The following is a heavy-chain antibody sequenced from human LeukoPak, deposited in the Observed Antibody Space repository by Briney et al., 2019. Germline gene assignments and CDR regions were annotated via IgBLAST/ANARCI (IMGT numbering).Heavy chain of an antibody. CDR3: ARGVTGIRL. V-gene: IGHV3-7*01. CDR2: IKEDGREK. J-gene: IGHJ4*02. Sequence: GGSLRLSCECSGFTFSTYWMTWVRQAPGKGLEWVANIKEDGREKNYVDSVKGRFTISRDNAKNSLYLQMNSPRVEDTGVYYCARGVTGIRLWGRGTLVTVSS. D-gene: IGHD2-21*02. CDR1: GFTFSTYW.